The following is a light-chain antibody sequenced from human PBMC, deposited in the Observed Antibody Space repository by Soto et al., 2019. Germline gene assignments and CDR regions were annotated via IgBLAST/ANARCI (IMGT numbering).Light chain of an antibody. J-gene: IGLJ2*01. CDR2: DVN. V-gene: IGLV2-14*03. CDR3: TSWTTSTTMI. CDR1: SSDIGAYNY. Sequence: QSALTQPASVSGSPGQSITISCTGTSSDIGAYNYVSWYQQHPGKAPKLMIYDVNIRPSGVSNRFSGSKFGNTASLTISGLQAEDEADYYCTSWTTSTTMIFGGGTKVTVL.